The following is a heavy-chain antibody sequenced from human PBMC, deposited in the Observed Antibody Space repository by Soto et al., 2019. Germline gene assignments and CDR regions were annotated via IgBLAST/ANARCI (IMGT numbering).Heavy chain of an antibody. CDR1: GGSISSSNW. Sequence: SETLSLTCAVSGGSISSSNWWSWVRQPPGKGLEWIGEIYHSGSTNYNPSLKSRVTISVDKSKNQFSLKLSSVTAAATAVYYCASSRYDFWSGYHDYWGQGTPVTVSS. CDR3: ASSRYDFWSGYHDY. D-gene: IGHD3-3*01. V-gene: IGHV4-4*02. J-gene: IGHJ4*02. CDR2: IYHSGST.